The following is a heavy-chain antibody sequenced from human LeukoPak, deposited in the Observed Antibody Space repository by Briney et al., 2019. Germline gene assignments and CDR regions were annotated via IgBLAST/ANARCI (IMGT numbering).Heavy chain of an antibody. CDR3: AKDSGPWGYCTTTSCYFAY. Sequence: GGSLRLSCAASGFTFSSYAMSWVRQAPGKGLEWVSAISDSGSSPYYEDSVRGRFTISRDNSKNTLHLQMNSLSAGDTAVYYCAKDSGPWGYCTTTSCYFAYWGQGALVTVSS. V-gene: IGHV3-23*01. CDR1: GFTFSSYA. D-gene: IGHD2-2*01. J-gene: IGHJ4*02. CDR2: ISDSGSSP.